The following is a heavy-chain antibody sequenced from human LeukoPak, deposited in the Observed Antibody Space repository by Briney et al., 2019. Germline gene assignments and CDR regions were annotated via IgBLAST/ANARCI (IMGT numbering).Heavy chain of an antibody. CDR3: ARQGYGGNSGLFDY. J-gene: IGHJ4*02. CDR2: IYYSGST. CDR1: GGSISSYY. V-gene: IGHV4-59*08. Sequence: SETLSLTRTVSGGSISSYYWSWIRQPPGKGLEWIGYIYYSGSTNYNPSLKSRVTISVDTSKNQFSLKLSSVTAADTAVYYCARQGYGGNSGLFDYWGQGTLVTVSS. D-gene: IGHD4-17*01.